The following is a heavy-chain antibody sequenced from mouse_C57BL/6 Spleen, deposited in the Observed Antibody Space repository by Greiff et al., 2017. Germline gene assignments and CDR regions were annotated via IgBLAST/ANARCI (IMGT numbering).Heavy chain of an antibody. Sequence: VHLVESGAELARPGASVKLSCKASGYTFTSYGISWVKQRTGQGLEWIGEIYPRSGNTYYNEKFKGKATLTADKSSRTAYMQLSSLTSEYSAVYYCAIDYYGYDYAMDYWGQGTSVTVSS. D-gene: IGHD2-2*01. CDR2: IYPRSGNT. CDR1: GYTFTSYG. J-gene: IGHJ4*01. V-gene: IGHV1-81*01. CDR3: AIDYYGYDYAMDY.